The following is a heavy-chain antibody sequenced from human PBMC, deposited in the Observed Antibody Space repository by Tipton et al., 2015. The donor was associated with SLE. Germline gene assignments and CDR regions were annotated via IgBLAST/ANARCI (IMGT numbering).Heavy chain of an antibody. CDR3: ARAGDFWSGYYR. Sequence: TLSLTCTVSGGSISSGSYYWSWIRQPAGKGLEWIGSIYYSGSTYYNPSLKSRVTISVDTSKNQFSLKLSSVTAADTAVYYCARAGDFWSGYYRWGQGTLVTVSS. J-gene: IGHJ4*02. CDR1: GGSISSGSYY. V-gene: IGHV4-39*07. D-gene: IGHD3-3*01. CDR2: IYYSGST.